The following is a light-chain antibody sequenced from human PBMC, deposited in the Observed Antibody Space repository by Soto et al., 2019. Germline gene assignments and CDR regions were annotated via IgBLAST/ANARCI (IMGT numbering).Light chain of an antibody. Sequence: DIQMTQYPSSLSASVGDRVTITCRASQSISSYLNWYQQKPGKAPKLLIYAASSLQSGVPSRFSGSGSGTDLTLTISSLQPEDFATYYCQQSYSTLWTFGQGTKVDIK. V-gene: IGKV1-39*01. J-gene: IGKJ1*01. CDR3: QQSYSTLWT. CDR1: QSISSY. CDR2: AAS.